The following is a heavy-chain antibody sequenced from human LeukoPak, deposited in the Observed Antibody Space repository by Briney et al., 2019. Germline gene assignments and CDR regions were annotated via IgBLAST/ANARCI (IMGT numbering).Heavy chain of an antibody. CDR1: GFTFSSYS. CDR3: ARRYSCGWYPGPTLDY. J-gene: IGHJ4*02. D-gene: IGHD6-19*01. CDR2: ISSSSSYI. V-gene: IGHV3-21*01. Sequence: GGSLRLSCAASGFTFSSYSMNWVRQAPGKGLEWVSSISSSSSYIYYADSVKGRFTISRDNAKNSLYLQMNSLRAEDTAVYYCARRYSCGWYPGPTLDYWGQGTLVTVSS.